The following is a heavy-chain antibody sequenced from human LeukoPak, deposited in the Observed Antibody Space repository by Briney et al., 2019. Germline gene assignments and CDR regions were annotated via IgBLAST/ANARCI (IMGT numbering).Heavy chain of an antibody. J-gene: IGHJ4*02. CDR2: LSANGGGT. D-gene: IGHD1-1*01. CDR3: AKTLGRSGQLFDY. Sequence: GGSLRLSCAAFRFTFRNYAMGWVRQAPGKGLEWVSGLSANGGGTYYADSVKGRFTISRDNSQNTLFLQMISLRGEDTAVYYCAKTLGRSGQLFDYWGQGALVTVSS. V-gene: IGHV3-23*01. CDR1: RFTFRNYA.